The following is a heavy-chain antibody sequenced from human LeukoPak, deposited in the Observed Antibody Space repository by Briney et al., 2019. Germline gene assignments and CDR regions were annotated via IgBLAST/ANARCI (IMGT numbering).Heavy chain of an antibody. CDR3: ARDLKGLGVIDY. Sequence: GGSLRLSCTASGFTVSSNYMSWVRQGPGTGLEWVSVSYSGGSTCYSDSVKVRFTISRYNYKTKQYLQMNSLRAEDTAVYYCARDLKGLGVIDYWGQGTLVTVSS. J-gene: IGHJ4*02. V-gene: IGHV3-53*04. CDR2: SYSGGST. CDR1: GFTVSSNY. D-gene: IGHD3-10*01.